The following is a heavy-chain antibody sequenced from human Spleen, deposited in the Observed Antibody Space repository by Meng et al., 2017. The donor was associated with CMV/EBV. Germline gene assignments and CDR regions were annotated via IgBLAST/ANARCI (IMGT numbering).Heavy chain of an antibody. V-gene: IGHV4-34*01. CDR1: GGSFRGYY. CDR3: ARGDSGTVGY. CDR2: INHSGST. J-gene: IGHJ4*02. Sequence: QVQLQQWGAGLLKPSETLSLTCAVYGGSFRGYYWSWIRQPPGKGLEWIGEINHSGSTNYNPSLKSRVTISVDTSKNQFSLKLSSVTAADTAVYYCARGDSGTVGYWGQGTLVTVFS. D-gene: IGHD3-10*01.